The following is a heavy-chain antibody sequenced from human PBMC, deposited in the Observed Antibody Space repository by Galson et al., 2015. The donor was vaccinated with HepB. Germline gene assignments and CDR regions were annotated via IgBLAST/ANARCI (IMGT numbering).Heavy chain of an antibody. CDR1: GYTFTSYG. D-gene: IGHD2-15*01. CDR3: ARDASGYCSGGSCPDY. V-gene: IGHV1-69*04. J-gene: IGHJ4*02. Sequence: SVKVSCKASGYTFTSYGISWVRQAPGQGLEWMGRIIPILGIANYAQKFQGRVTITADKSTSTAYMELSSLRSEDTAVYYCARDASGYCSGGSCPDYWGQGTLVTVSS. CDR2: IIPILGIA.